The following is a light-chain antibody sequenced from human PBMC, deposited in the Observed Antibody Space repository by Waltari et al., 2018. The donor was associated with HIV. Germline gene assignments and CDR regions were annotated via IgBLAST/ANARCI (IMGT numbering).Light chain of an antibody. J-gene: IGLJ1*01. CDR2: RNN. Sequence: QSVLTQPPSASGTPGQRVTISCSGASSDIGSNYVYWYQQLPGTAPKLLIYRNNRRPSGFPARCSGSKSGTSASLAISGLRSEDEADYYCAAWDVSLRGAYVFGTGTKVAVL. CDR1: SSDIGSNY. V-gene: IGLV1-47*01. CDR3: AAWDVSLRGAYV.